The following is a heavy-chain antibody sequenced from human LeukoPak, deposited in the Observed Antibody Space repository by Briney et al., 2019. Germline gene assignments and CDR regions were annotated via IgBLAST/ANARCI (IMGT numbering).Heavy chain of an antibody. Sequence: GASVKVSCKASGYSFSSYGITWVRQAPGQGVEWMGWISAYNGNTNYAQNLQGRVTMTTDTSTSTAYMELRTLTSDDTAVYYCARGYKPPDFDYWGKGTLVTVSS. D-gene: IGHD1-14*01. CDR2: ISAYNGNT. CDR3: ARGYKPPDFDY. J-gene: IGHJ4*02. CDR1: GYSFSSYG. V-gene: IGHV1-18*01.